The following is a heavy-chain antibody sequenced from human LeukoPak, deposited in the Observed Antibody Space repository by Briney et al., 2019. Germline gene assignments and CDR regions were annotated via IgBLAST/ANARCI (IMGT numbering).Heavy chain of an antibody. CDR1: GYTFTSYG. V-gene: IGHV1-18*01. CDR3: ARGGSSLFYYYYYYMDV. Sequence: EASVKVSCKASGYTFTSYGISWVRQAPGQGLEWMGWISAYNGNTNYAQKLQGRVTMTTDTSTSTAYMELRSLRSDDPAVYYCARGGSSLFYYYYYYMDVWGKGTTVTVSS. D-gene: IGHD6-6*01. J-gene: IGHJ6*03. CDR2: ISAYNGNT.